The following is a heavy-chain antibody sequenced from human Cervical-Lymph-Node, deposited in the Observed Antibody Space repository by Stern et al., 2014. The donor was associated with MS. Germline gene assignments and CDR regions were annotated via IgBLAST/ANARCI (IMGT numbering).Heavy chain of an antibody. V-gene: IGHV5-51*04. CDR3: ARPPPRRKWDDPNYGMDV. J-gene: IGHJ6*02. Sequence: EVQLVQSGAEVKKPGESLKISCKGSGYTFTNNWIAWVRQMPGKGLEWMGIIYPDDSDIRYSPSLQGQVTTSPDKPISPASLQGSTLKAADSAVYYCARPPPRRKWDDPNYGMDVWGQGTTVTVSS. CDR2: IYPDDSDI. CDR1: GYTFTNNW. D-gene: IGHD1-1*01.